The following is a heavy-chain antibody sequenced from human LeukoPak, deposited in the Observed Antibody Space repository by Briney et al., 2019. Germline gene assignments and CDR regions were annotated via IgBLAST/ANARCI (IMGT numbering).Heavy chain of an antibody. CDR1: GYTFTGYY. D-gene: IGHD6-19*01. CDR3: ARLASIAVAGKGDY. CDR2: INPNSGST. Sequence: ASVKVSCTASGYTFTGYYMHWVRQAPGQGLEWMGWINPNSGSTNYAQKFQGRVTMTRDTSISTAYMELSRLRSDDTAVYYCARLASIAVAGKGDYWGQGTPVTVSS. J-gene: IGHJ4*02. V-gene: IGHV1-2*02.